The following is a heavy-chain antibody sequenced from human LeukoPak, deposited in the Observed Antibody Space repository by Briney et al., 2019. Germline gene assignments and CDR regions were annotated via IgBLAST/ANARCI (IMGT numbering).Heavy chain of an antibody. D-gene: IGHD6-25*01. J-gene: IGHJ3*01. CDR1: GGSFSGYY. Sequence: SETLSLTCAVYGGSFSGYYWSWIRQPPGKGLEWIGYIYYSGSTNYNPSLKSRVTISVDTSKNQFSLNMSSVTAADAAVYYCARGRLPSLWGQGTMVTVSS. CDR3: ARGRLPSL. CDR2: IYYSGST. V-gene: IGHV4-34*11.